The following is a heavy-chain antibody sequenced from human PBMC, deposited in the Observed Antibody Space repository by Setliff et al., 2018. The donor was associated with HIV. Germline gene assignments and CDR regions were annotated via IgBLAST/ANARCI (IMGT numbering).Heavy chain of an antibody. CDR2: IYTSGST. D-gene: IGHD6-19*01. CDR3: ARALAGGSGWNYFDL. Sequence: PSETLSLTCTVSGGSISSGSDYWSWIRQPAGKGLEWIGHIYTSGSTNYNPSLKSRVTISVDTSKNQFSLKLSSVTAADTAVYYCARALAGGSGWNYFDLWGPGTLVTVSS. V-gene: IGHV4-61*09. CDR1: GGSISSGSDY. J-gene: IGHJ4*02.